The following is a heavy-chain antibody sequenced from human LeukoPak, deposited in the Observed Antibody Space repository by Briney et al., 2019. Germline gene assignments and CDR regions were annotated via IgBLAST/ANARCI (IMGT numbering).Heavy chain of an antibody. CDR3: ASQPSFGHLLSGFHFDY. D-gene: IGHD3-16*01. CDR2: IYYSGST. Sequence: SETLSLTCTVSGGSISSYYWSWIRQPPGKGLEWIGYIYYSGSTNYNPSLKSRVTISVDTSKNQFSLKLSSVTAADTALYYCASQPSFGHLLSGFHFDYWGQGTLVTVSS. V-gene: IGHV4-59*01. J-gene: IGHJ4*02. CDR1: GGSISSYY.